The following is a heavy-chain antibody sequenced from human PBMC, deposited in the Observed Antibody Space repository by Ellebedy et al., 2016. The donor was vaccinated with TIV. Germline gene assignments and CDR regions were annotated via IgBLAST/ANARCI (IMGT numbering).Heavy chain of an antibody. V-gene: IGHV3-74*01. Sequence: GESLKISCAASGFTFSYYWMHWVRQTPGKGLVWVSRINSDGSITSYADSMKGRFNISRDNAKNTLYLQMNSLRPEDTAVYYCARGGLYGTSVEGFDYWGQGTLVTVSS. J-gene: IGHJ4*02. CDR1: GFTFSYYW. CDR2: INSDGSIT. CDR3: ARGGLYGTSVEGFDY. D-gene: IGHD4-17*01.